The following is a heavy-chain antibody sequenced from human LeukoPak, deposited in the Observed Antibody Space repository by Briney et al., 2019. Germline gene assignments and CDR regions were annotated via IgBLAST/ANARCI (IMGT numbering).Heavy chain of an antibody. CDR1: GFTFSSYA. CDR3: AREEGGSGWYSYYYGMDV. J-gene: IGHJ6*02. CDR2: ISYDGSNK. V-gene: IGHV3-30-3*01. D-gene: IGHD6-19*01. Sequence: PGGFLRLSCAASGFTFSSYAMHWVRQAPGKGLEWVAVISYDGSNKYYADSVKGRFTISRDNSKNTLYLQMNSLRAEDTAVYYCAREEGGSGWYSYYYGMDVWGQGTTVTVSS.